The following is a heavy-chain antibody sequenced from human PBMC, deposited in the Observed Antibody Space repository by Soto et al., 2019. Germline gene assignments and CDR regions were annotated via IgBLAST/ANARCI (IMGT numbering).Heavy chain of an antibody. V-gene: IGHV1-18*01. CDR1: GYTFTSYG. CDR2: ISAYNGNT. CDR3: ARLDCSSTSCYDSPKQKNYYMDV. J-gene: IGHJ6*03. Sequence: ASVKVSCKASGYTFTSYGISWVRQAPGQGLEWMGWISAYNGNTNYAQKLQGRVTMTTDTSTSTAYMELRSLRSDDTAVYYCARLDCSSTSCYDSPKQKNYYMDVWGKGTTVTVSS. D-gene: IGHD2-2*01.